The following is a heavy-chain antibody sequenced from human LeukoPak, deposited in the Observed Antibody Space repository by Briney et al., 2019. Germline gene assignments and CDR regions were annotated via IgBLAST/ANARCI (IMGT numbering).Heavy chain of an antibody. CDR1: GFTFSSYA. J-gene: IGHJ4*02. CDR2: ISGSGGST. D-gene: IGHD3-9*01. Sequence: GGSLRLSCAASGFTFSSYAMSWVRQAPGKGLEWVSAISGSGGSTYYADSVKGRFTISRDNSKNTLYLQMNSLRAENTAVYYCAKVRHDILTVACFDYWGQGTLVTVSS. CDR3: AKVRHDILTVACFDY. V-gene: IGHV3-23*01.